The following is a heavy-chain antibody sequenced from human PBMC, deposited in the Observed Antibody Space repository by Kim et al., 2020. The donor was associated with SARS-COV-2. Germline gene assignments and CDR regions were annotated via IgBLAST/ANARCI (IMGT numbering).Heavy chain of an antibody. CDR2: INTNTGNP. D-gene: IGHD3-3*01. CDR3: ARDPSVITMFGVVIIKPYYFGT. J-gene: IGHJ4*01. Sequence: ASVKVSCKASGYTFTSYAMNWVRQAPGQGLEWMGWINTNTGNPTYAQGFTGRFVFSLDTSVSTAYLQISSLKAEDTAVYYCARDPSVITMFGVVIIKPYYFGTWGPRALVTVSS. CDR1: GYTFTSYA. V-gene: IGHV7-4-1*02.